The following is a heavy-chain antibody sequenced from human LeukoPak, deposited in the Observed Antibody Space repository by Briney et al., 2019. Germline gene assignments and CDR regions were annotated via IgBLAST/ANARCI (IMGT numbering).Heavy chain of an antibody. V-gene: IGHV3-23*01. CDR3: ARASVVGYDFWSGYHYYFDY. J-gene: IGHJ4*02. CDR2: ISGSGGST. Sequence: GGSLRLSCAASGFTFSSYAMSWVRQAPGKGLEWVSTISGSGGSTYYADSVKGRFTISRDNAKNSLYLQMNSLRAEDTAVYYCARASVVGYDFWSGYHYYFDYWGQGTLVTVSS. CDR1: GFTFSSYA. D-gene: IGHD3-3*01.